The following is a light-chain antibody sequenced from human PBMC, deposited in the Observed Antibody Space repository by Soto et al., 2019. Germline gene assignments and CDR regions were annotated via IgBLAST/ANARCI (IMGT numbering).Light chain of an antibody. CDR1: QNIISH. CDR3: QHTYSPPIA. V-gene: IGKV1-39*01. CDR2: AES. J-gene: IGKJ5*01. Sequence: ESQXTHPTVSLPALVGDGVTNTCRPSQNIISHLNWHKNKKGREXRXXXYAESTLKSGVPSRFAGGGSGKEFTITISGVQPQDFETYYCQHTYSPPIAVGEGTRLEI.